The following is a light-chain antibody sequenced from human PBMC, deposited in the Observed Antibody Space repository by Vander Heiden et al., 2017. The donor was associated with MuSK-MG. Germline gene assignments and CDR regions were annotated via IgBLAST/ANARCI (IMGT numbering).Light chain of an antibody. V-gene: IGKV1-33*01. CDR1: HDISIS. Sequence: QMTQSPSSLSASVGNIVTLTCQASHDISISLKWYEQNPGQAPKVLIYDASNREPGVPSRFSGSGSGTHFTFNISSLEPEDIATYHCQHDDNAPGAFGHGTKVDIK. CDR3: QHDDNAPGA. CDR2: DAS. J-gene: IGKJ3*01.